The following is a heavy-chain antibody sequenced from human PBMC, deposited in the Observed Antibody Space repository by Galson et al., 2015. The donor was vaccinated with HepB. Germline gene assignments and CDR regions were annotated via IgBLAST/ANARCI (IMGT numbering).Heavy chain of an antibody. V-gene: IGHV3-30-3*01. CDR2: ISYDGSNK. J-gene: IGHJ4*02. D-gene: IGHD2-15*01. Sequence: SLRLSCAASGFTFSSYAMHWVRQAPGKGLEWVAVISYDGSNKYYADSVKGRFTISRDNSKNTLYLQMNSLRAEDTAVYYCARDLPRDRYCSGGSCYSDPASFDYWGQGTLVTVSS. CDR3: ARDLPRDRYCSGGSCYSDPASFDY. CDR1: GFTFSSYA.